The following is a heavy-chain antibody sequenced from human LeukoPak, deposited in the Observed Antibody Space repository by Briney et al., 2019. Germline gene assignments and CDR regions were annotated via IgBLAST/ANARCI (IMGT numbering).Heavy chain of an antibody. CDR1: GFTFSAYA. D-gene: IGHD3-10*02. CDR3: ARDLHYYVAIDV. J-gene: IGHJ6*02. CDR2: IGSDNKP. Sequence: GGSLRLSCEASGFTFSAYAMTWARQAPGQGLEWVSSIGSDNKPHYSESVKGRFAISRDNSKSMLFLQLNSLRAEDTALYYCARDLHYYVAIDVCGQGTTVTVSS. V-gene: IGHV3-23*01.